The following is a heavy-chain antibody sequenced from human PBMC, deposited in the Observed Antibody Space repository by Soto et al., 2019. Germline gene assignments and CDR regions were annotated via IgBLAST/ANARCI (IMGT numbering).Heavy chain of an antibody. CDR1: GFTFRSNG. Sequence: QVQLVESGGGVVQPGRSLRVSCAASGFTFRSNGMHWVRQAPGKGLEWVAVISYDGGEEYYADSVKGRFAISRDNSRNTLYLQMNNLRPEDTAAYYCAKDIGKQWHFLDYWGQGTLVTVSS. J-gene: IGHJ4*02. CDR2: ISYDGGEE. V-gene: IGHV3-30*18. D-gene: IGHD6-19*01. CDR3: AKDIGKQWHFLDY.